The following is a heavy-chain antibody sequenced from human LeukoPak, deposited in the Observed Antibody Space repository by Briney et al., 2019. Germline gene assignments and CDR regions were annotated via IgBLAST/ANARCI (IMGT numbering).Heavy chain of an antibody. D-gene: IGHD6-13*01. CDR1: GFTFSADA. V-gene: IGHV3-23*01. J-gene: IGHJ2*01. Sequence: GGSLRLSCAASGFTFSADAMSWVRQAPGKGLEWVSAISGNGGSTYYADSVKGRFTISRDNSKNTLYLQMNSLRAEDTAVYYCARDSSSSRYFDLWGRGTLVTVSS. CDR2: ISGNGGST. CDR3: ARDSSSSRYFDL.